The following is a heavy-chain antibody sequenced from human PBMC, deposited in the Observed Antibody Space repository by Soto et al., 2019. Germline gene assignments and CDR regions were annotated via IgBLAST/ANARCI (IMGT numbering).Heavy chain of an antibody. V-gene: IGHV1-3*01. D-gene: IGHD6-6*01. J-gene: IGHJ6*02. CDR1: GYTFTTST. Sequence: QVHLVQSGAEVKKPGASVKVSCKASGYTFTTSTMHWVRQAPGQSLEWMGWINAGNGKTKYSQTFQGRVTINRDTSASTAYMELSNRRSEDTAVYYCAKVGGPSTVGTRPVTYYYQYGMDVWGQGTTVTVS. CDR3: AKVGGPSTVGTRPVTYYYQYGMDV. CDR2: INAGNGKT.